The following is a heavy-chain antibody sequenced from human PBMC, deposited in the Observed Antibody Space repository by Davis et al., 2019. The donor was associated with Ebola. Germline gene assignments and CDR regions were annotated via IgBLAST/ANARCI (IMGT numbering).Heavy chain of an antibody. D-gene: IGHD3-10*01. J-gene: IGHJ4*02. CDR3: ARRYYGSGSYYGPYYFDY. CDR2: IYYSGST. Sequence: SETLSLTCTVSGGSISSSSYYWGWIRQPPGKGLEWIGSIYYSGSTYYNPSLKRRVTISVDTSKNQFSLKLSSVTAADTAVYYCARRYYGSGSYYGPYYFDYWGQGTLVTVSS. CDR1: GGSISSSSYY. V-gene: IGHV4-39*01.